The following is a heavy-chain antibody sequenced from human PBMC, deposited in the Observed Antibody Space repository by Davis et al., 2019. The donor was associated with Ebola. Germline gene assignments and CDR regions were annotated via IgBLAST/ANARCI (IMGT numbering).Heavy chain of an antibody. CDR3: ASITIWVYGMDV. J-gene: IGHJ6*02. CDR2: FYSGGST. CDR1: GFTVSSNY. Sequence: GESLKISCAASGFTVSSNYMSWVRQAPGKGLEWVSIFYSGGSTYYAASVKGRFTISRDNSKNTLYLQKNSLRAEDTAVYYCASITIWVYGMDVWGQGTTVTVSS. D-gene: IGHD3-3*01. V-gene: IGHV3-66*01.